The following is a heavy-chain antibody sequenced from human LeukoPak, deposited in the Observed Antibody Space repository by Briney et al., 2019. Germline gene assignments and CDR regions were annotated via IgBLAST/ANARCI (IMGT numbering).Heavy chain of an antibody. CDR2: ISSSTGST. V-gene: IGHV3-23*01. Sequence: PGGSLRLSCAASGFTFSSYAMSWVRQAPGKGLEWVSTISSSTGSTYYADSVKGRFTISRDNSKDTVYLQMNSLSAEDTALYYCAKQDYYYGSGSYRHYYDYWGQGTLVTVSS. CDR1: GFTFSSYA. CDR3: AKQDYYYGSGSYRHYYDY. D-gene: IGHD3-10*01. J-gene: IGHJ4*02.